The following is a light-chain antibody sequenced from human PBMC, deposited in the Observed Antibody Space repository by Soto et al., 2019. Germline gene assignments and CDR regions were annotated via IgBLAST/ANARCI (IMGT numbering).Light chain of an antibody. Sequence: MTQSPSSLSASVGDRATLSCRASQSVSSYLAWYQQKPGQAPRIIIYGAFTRATGIPARFSGTGSGTEFTLTISSLQSEDVALYYCQQYNDWPLTFGQGTKVDIK. CDR2: GAF. CDR1: QSVSSY. V-gene: IGKV3-15*01. CDR3: QQYNDWPLT. J-gene: IGKJ1*01.